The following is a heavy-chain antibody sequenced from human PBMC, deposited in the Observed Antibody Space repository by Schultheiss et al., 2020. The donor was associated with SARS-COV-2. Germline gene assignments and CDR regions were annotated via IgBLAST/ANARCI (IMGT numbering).Heavy chain of an antibody. D-gene: IGHD2-15*01. CDR3: ARVVALAFDI. CDR2: IYYSGST. Sequence: SETLSLTCTVSGGSISSYYWSWIRQPPGKGLEWIGYIYYSGSTNYNPSLKSRVTISVDTSKNQFSLKLSSVTAADTAVYYCARVVALAFDIWGQGTMVTVSS. V-gene: IGHV4-59*01. CDR1: GGSISSYY. J-gene: IGHJ3*02.